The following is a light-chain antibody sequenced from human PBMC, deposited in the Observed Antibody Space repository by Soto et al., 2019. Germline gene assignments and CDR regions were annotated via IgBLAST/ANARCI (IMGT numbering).Light chain of an antibody. CDR2: GAS. V-gene: IGKV3-20*01. J-gene: IGKJ1*01. CDR3: QKYGSSPST. CDR1: QSVTSSY. Sequence: EIVLTQSPGTLSLSPGERATLSCRASQSVTSSYLAWYQQTPGQAPRLLIYGASTRATGIPDRFSGSGSDTDFTLTISRLEPEDFAVYYCQKYGSSPSTFGQGTKGEIK.